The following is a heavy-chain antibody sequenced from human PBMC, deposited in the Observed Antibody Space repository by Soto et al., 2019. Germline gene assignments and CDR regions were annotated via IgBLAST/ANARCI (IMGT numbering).Heavy chain of an antibody. CDR2: ISGGGGAT. Sequence: EVQLLESGGGLVQPGGSLRLSCAASGFTFSRNAMSWVRQAPGKGLEWVSGISGGGGATYYADSVKGRFTISRDNSKNTLYLQMNSRRAEDTAIYYCAKSEPYGSGSYYFDYWGQGTLVTVSS. D-gene: IGHD1-26*01. CDR3: AKSEPYGSGSYYFDY. CDR1: GFTFSRNA. J-gene: IGHJ4*02. V-gene: IGHV3-23*01.